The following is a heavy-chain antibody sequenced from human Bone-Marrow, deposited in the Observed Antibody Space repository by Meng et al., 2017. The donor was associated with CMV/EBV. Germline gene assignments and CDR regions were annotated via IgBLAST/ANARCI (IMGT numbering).Heavy chain of an antibody. CDR2: IRYDGSNK. J-gene: IGHJ4*02. V-gene: IGHV3-30*02. CDR1: GFTFSSYG. Sequence: GESLKISCAASGFTFSSYGMHWVRQAPGKGLEWVAFIRYDGSNKYYVDSVKGRFTISRDNSKNTLYLQMNSLRAEDTAVYYCARDLGDYWGQGTLVTVSS. CDR3: ARDLGDY.